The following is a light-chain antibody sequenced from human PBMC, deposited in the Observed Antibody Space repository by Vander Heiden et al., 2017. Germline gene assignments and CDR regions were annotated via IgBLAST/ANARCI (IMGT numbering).Light chain of an antibody. J-gene: IGLJ2*01. V-gene: IGLV3-19*01. CDR3: NSRDTSGDHVV. Sequence: SSELTQEPAVSVALGQTVRITCQGDSLSNYYASRYQQKPGQTPLLVIYGNNNRPSGIPDRFSGSSSGDTTSLTITGAQARDEADYYCNSRDTSGDHVVFGGGTKLTVL. CDR1: SLSNYY. CDR2: GNN.